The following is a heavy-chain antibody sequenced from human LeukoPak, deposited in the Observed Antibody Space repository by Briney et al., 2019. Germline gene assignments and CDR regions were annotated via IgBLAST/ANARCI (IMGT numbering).Heavy chain of an antibody. J-gene: IGHJ4*02. CDR1: GFNFDNAW. CDR2: IKSKIDGGAI. CDR3: ARGRYYDSSGYYY. V-gene: IGHV3-15*07. D-gene: IGHD3-22*01. Sequence: GGSLRLSCAASGFNFDNAWMYWVRQAPGKGLEWVGRIKSKIDGGAIDYATPVKGRFTMSRDDSKNTLYLQMNSLRAEDTAVYYCARGRYYDSSGYYYWGQGTLVTVSS.